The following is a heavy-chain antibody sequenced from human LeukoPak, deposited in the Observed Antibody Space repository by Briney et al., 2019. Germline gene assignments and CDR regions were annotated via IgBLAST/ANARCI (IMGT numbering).Heavy chain of an antibody. D-gene: IGHD7-27*01. CDR1: GFTFSSYA. V-gene: IGHV3-23*01. J-gene: IGHJ4*02. CDR3: AKDWGETGALDY. CDR2: ISGSGGST. Sequence: AGGSLRLSCAASGFTFSSYAMSWVRQAPGKGLEWVSAISGSGGSTYYADSVKGRFTISRDNSKNTLYLQMNSLRAEDTAVYYCAKDWGETGALDYWGQGTLVTVSS.